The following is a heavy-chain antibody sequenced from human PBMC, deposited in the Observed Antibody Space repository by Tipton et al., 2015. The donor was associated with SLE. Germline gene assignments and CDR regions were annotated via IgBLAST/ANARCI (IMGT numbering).Heavy chain of an antibody. CDR1: GGSISSSSYY. Sequence: TLSLTCTVSGGSISSSSYYWGWVRQPPGKGLEWIGSIYYSGSTNYNPSLKSRVTISVDTSKNQFSLKLSSVTAADTAVYYCASVREDITMVRGVILTVDIWGQGTMVTVSS. V-gene: IGHV4-39*07. CDR2: IYYSGST. CDR3: ASVREDITMVRGVILTVDI. D-gene: IGHD3-10*01. J-gene: IGHJ3*02.